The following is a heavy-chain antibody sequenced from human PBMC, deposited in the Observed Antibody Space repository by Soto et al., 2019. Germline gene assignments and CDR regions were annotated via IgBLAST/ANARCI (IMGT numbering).Heavy chain of an antibody. V-gene: IGHV3-23*01. CDR1: GFTFSSYA. CDR2: ITNSGGST. D-gene: IGHD6-19*01. J-gene: IGHJ4*02. CDR3: ARYNCGWSYFFDY. Sequence: EVQLLGSGGGLVQPGGSLRLSCAASGFTFSSYAMGWVRQAPRKGLEWVSTITNSGGSTYYADSVKGRFTISRDNSKNTLYVQMNSLRAADTAIYYCARYNCGWSYFFDYWGQGTLVTVSS.